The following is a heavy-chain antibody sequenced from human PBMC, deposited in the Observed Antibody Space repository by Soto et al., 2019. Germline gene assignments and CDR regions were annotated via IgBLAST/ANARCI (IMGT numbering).Heavy chain of an antibody. V-gene: IGHV4-34*01. CDR3: ARYGGTAIWYFDI. D-gene: IGHD2-15*01. CDR2: VSHSGTA. CDR1: GASFTGYY. Sequence: QVRLQQWGAGLLKPSETLSLTCAVYGASFTGYYWTWLRQSPGKGLEWIGEVSHSGTAKYNPSLKRRVPISLDTSKRQFSLELTSVTAADTAVYYCARYGGTAIWYFDIWGRGTSVSVSS. J-gene: IGHJ2*01.